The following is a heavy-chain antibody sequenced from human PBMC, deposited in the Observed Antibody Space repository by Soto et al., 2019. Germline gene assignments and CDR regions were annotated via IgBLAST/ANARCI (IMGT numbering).Heavy chain of an antibody. V-gene: IGHV3-30*03. CDR1: GFTFSSYG. D-gene: IGHD6-13*01. Sequence: GGSLRLSCAASGFTFSSYGMHWVRQAPGKGLEWVAVISYDGSNKYYADSVKGRFTISRDNSKNTLYLQMNNLRAEDTAVYYCARARAIAAAGISWFDPWGQGTLVTVSS. J-gene: IGHJ5*02. CDR3: ARARAIAAAGISWFDP. CDR2: ISYDGSNK.